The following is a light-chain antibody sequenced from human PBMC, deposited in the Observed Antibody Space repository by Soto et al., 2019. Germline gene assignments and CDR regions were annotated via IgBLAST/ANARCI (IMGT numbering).Light chain of an antibody. CDR2: EVS. Sequence: QSVLTHPPSASGSPGQSVTISCTGTSSDIGGYNYVSWYQQHPGKAPKLLIYEVSGRPSGVPDRFSASKSGNTASLTVSGLQAEDGADYYCSSYADGDIVLFGGGTKVTVL. J-gene: IGLJ2*01. V-gene: IGLV2-8*01. CDR1: SSDIGGYNY. CDR3: SSYADGDIVL.